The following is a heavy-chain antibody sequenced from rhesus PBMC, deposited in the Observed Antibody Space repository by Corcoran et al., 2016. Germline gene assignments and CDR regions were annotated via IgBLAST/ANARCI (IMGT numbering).Heavy chain of an antibody. Sequence: LWSRVTISGDTSKNQFSLKLNSVTAADTAVYYCARDRGGWFEYFEFWGQGALVTVSS. CDR3: ARDRGGWFEYFEF. D-gene: IGHD6-31*01. J-gene: IGHJ1*01. V-gene: IGHV4-122*02.